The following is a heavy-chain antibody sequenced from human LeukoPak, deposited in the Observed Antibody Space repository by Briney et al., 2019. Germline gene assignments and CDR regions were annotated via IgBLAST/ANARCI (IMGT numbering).Heavy chain of an antibody. D-gene: IGHD5-12*01. CDR3: ARAWGSDYDLNY. CDR1: GFTFSSYS. Sequence: GGSLRLSCAASGFTFSSYSMTWVRQAPGKGLEWVSHISTSSSTIYYADSVKGRFTISRDNAKNSLYLQMNSLRAEDTAVYYCARAWGSDYDLNYWGQGTLVTVSS. CDR2: ISTSSSTI. V-gene: IGHV3-48*04. J-gene: IGHJ4*02.